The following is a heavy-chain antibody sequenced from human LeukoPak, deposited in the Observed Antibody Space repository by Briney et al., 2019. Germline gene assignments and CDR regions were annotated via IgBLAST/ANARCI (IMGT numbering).Heavy chain of an antibody. V-gene: IGHV1-18*01. J-gene: IGHJ4*02. CDR1: GYIFTNYG. D-gene: IGHD6-19*01. Sequence: ASVKVSCKASGYIFTNYGINWVRQAPGQGLEWMGWISAYNGNTKYTQKLQDRVTMTTDTSTSTAYMELKTLRSDDTAVYFCARDENSGWFPFDYWGQGTLVTVSS. CDR3: ARDENSGWFPFDY. CDR2: ISAYNGNT.